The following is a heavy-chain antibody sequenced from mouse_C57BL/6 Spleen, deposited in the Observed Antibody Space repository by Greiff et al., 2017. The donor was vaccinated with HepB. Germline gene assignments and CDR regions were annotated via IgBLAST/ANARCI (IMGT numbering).Heavy chain of an antibody. CDR1: GYTFTSYW. Sequence: VQLQQPGAELVRPGTSVKLSCKASGYTFTSYWMHWVKQRPGQGLAWIGVIDPSDSYTNYNQKFKGKATLTVDTSSSTAYMQLSSLTSEDSAVDYCARMVGRTLYFDYWGQGTTRTVSS. D-gene: IGHD1-1*02. CDR2: IDPSDSYT. J-gene: IGHJ2*01. CDR3: ARMVGRTLYFDY. V-gene: IGHV1-59*01.